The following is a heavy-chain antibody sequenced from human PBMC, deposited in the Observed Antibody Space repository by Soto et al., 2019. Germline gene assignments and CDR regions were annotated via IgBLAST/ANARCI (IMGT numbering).Heavy chain of an antibody. CDR1: GFTFSSYV. J-gene: IGHJ4*02. V-gene: IGHV3-64D*06. CDR2: ITSNGGST. Sequence: XXSLRLSFSASGFTFSSYVMHWVRQAPGKGLEYVSGITSNGGSTFYADSVKGRFIISRDNSQNTVYLQMSSLTTADTAVYYCLVASAAYWGQGTRVTVSS. CDR3: LVASAAY. D-gene: IGHD6-13*01.